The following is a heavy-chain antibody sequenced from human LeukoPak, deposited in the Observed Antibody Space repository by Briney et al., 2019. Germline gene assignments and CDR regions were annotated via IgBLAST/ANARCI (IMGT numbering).Heavy chain of an antibody. D-gene: IGHD6-13*01. CDR2: IRYDGSNK. J-gene: IGHJ6*03. Sequence: PGGSLRLSCAASGFTFSSYGMHWVRQAPGKGLEWVAFIRYDGSNKYYADSVKGRFTISRDNSKNTLYLQMNSLRAEDTAVYYCAKDAAAAAAHYYYYYMDVWGKGTTVTVSS. CDR3: AKDAAAAAAHYYYYYMDV. V-gene: IGHV3-30*02. CDR1: GFTFSSYG.